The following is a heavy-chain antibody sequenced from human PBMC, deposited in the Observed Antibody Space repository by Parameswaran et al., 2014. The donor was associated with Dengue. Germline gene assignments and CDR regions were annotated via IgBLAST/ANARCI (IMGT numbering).Heavy chain of an antibody. J-gene: IGHJ6*02. CDR2: MNPNSGNT. CDR3: ARGSPLEPHPDYDFWSGYWSLYYYYGMDV. V-gene: IGHV1-8*01. D-gene: IGHD3-3*01. Sequence: WVRQAPGQGLEWMGWMNPNSGNTGYAQKFQGRVTMTRNTSISTAYMELSSLRSEDTAVYYCARGSPLEPHPDYDFWSGYWSLYYYYGMDVWGQGTTVTVSS.